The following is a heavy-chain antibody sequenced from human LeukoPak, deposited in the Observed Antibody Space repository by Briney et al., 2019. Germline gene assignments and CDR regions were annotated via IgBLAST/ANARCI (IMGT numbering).Heavy chain of an antibody. CDR1: GYTFTGYY. V-gene: IGHV1-2*06. J-gene: IGHJ4*02. D-gene: IGHD3-10*01. CDR3: VLIRGVKKGLFDY. CDR2: INPNSGGT. Sequence: ASVKVSCKASGYTFTGYYMHWVRQAPGQGLEWMGRINPNSGGTNYAQKFQGRVTMTRDTSISTAYMELSRLRSDDTAAYYCVLIRGVKKGLFDYWGQGTLVTVSS.